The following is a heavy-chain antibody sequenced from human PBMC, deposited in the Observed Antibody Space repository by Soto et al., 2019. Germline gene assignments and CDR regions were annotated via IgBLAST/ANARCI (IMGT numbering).Heavy chain of an antibody. CDR2: IYHSGST. V-gene: IGHV4-4*02. Sequence: SETLSLTCAVSGGSILSSHWWSGVRHPPGKGLEWIGEIYHSGSTNYNPSLKSRVTMSVDKSKNQFSLKLSSVTAADTAVYYCAKGAAGTSYYYYGMDVWGQGTTVTVSS. J-gene: IGHJ6*02. CDR3: AKGAAGTSYYYYGMDV. CDR1: GGSILSSHW. D-gene: IGHD6-13*01.